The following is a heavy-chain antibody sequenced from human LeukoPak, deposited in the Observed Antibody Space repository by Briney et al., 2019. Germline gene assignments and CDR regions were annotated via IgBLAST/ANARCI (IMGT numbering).Heavy chain of an antibody. V-gene: IGHV3-33*06. Sequence: GRSLRLSCAASGFTFSSYGMHRVRQAPGKGLEWVAVIWYDGSNRYYADSVKGRFTISRGNSKNTLYLQMNSLRAEDTAVYYCAKDRNPITMVRGVIRMHFDYWGQGTLVTVSS. CDR2: IWYDGSNR. CDR1: GFTFSSYG. CDR3: AKDRNPITMVRGVIRMHFDY. J-gene: IGHJ4*02. D-gene: IGHD3-10*01.